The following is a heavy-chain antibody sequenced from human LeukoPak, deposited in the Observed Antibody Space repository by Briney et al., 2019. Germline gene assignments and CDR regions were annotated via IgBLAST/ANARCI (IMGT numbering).Heavy chain of an antibody. J-gene: IGHJ4*02. D-gene: IGHD3-9*01. CDR3: ARYGRLDYDILIGPSDY. V-gene: IGHV3-66*01. CDR1: GFTVSSNY. CDR2: IYSGGST. Sequence: GGSLRLSCAASGFTVSSNYMSWVRQAPGKGLEWDSIIYSGGSTYYADSVKGRFTISRDNSKNTLYLQMNGLRAEDTAVYYCARYGRLDYDILIGPSDYWGQGTLVTVSS.